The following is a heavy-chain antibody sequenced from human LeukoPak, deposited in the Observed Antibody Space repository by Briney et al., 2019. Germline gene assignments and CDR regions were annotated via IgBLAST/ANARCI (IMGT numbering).Heavy chain of an antibody. CDR3: ARDLDYYDSSGYYFGHHY. J-gene: IGHJ4*02. CDR1: GYTFTGYY. V-gene: IGHV1-2*02. D-gene: IGHD3-22*01. CDR2: INPNSGGT. Sequence: ASVKVSCKASGYTFTGYYMHWVRQAPGQGLEWMGWINPNSGGTNYAQKFQGRVTMTRDTSISTAYMELSRLRSDDTAVYYCARDLDYYDSSGYYFGHHYWGQGTLVTVSS.